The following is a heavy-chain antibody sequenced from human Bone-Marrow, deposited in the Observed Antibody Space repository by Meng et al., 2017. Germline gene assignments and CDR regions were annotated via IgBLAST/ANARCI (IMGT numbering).Heavy chain of an antibody. V-gene: IGHV4-39*06. Sequence: SETLSLTCTVSGGSISSSSYYWGWIRQPPGKGLVWIGSIYYSGSTYYNPSLKNRVTISVDTSKNQFPLKLSTVTTADTTVYYCARVENVRADRFDLWGRGTLVTVSS. CDR2: IYYSGST. J-gene: IGHJ2*01. CDR3: ARVENVRADRFDL. CDR1: GGSISSSSYY. D-gene: IGHD5-24*01.